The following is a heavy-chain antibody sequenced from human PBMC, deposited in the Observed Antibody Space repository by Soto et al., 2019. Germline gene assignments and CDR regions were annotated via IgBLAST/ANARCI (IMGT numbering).Heavy chain of an antibody. V-gene: IGHV4-30-4*01. J-gene: IGHJ5*02. CDR3: ARGLRVSSDWFDP. CDR2: IYYSGST. CDR1: GGSISSGDYY. Sequence: PSETLSLTCTVSGGSISSGDYYWSWIRQPPGKGLEWIGYIYYSGSTYYNPSLKSRVTISVDTSKNQFSLKLSSVTAADTAVYYCARGLRVSSDWFDPWGQGTRVTVSS. D-gene: IGHD6-13*01.